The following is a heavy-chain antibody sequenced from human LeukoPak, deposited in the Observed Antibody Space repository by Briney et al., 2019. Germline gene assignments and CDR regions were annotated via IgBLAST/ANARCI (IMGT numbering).Heavy chain of an antibody. CDR3: ARELLGFGAPLDY. V-gene: IGHV3-21*01. D-gene: IGHD3-10*01. Sequence: GGSLRVYCAASGFSFTYTMNWVRQAPGKGLEWVSSISSSGNNIYYADSVKGRFTISRDNARNSMYLQMNSLRAEDTAVYYCARELLGFGAPLDYWGQGTLVTVSS. J-gene: IGHJ4*02. CDR2: ISSSGNNI. CDR1: GFSFTYT.